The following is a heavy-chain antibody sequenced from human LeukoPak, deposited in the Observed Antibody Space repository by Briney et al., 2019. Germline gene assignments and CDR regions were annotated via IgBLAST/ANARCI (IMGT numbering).Heavy chain of an antibody. V-gene: IGHV3-33*01. D-gene: IGHD6-19*01. CDR1: GFTFSSYG. J-gene: IGHJ6*02. Sequence: PGRSLRLSCAASGFTFSSYGMHWVRQAPGKGLEWVAVIWYDGSNKYYADSVKGRFTISRDNSKNTLYLQMNSPRAEDTAVYYCARPGMGSSGWYDYYYYYGMDVWGQGTTVTVSS. CDR3: ARPGMGSSGWYDYYYYYGMDV. CDR2: IWYDGSNK.